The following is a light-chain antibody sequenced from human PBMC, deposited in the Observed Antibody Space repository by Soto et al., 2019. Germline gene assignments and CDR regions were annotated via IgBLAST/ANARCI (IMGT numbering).Light chain of an antibody. V-gene: IGKV3D-20*02. CDR1: ESVSSNY. Sequence: EIVLAQSAGTLSLSPGERGTLSCRASESVSSNYLAWHQQKPGQAPTLLIYGASRRATGIPDRFSGSGSGTDFTLTISRLEPEDFAVYYCQQRSNWPSITFGQGTRLEIK. J-gene: IGKJ5*01. CDR3: QQRSNWPSIT. CDR2: GAS.